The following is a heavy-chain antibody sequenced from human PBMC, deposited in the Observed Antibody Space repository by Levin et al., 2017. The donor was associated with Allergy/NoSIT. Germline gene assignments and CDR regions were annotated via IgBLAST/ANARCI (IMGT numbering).Heavy chain of an antibody. CDR2: IIPIFGTA. V-gene: IGHV1-69*13. CDR1: GGTFSSYA. J-gene: IGHJ4*02. D-gene: IGHD6-6*01. CDR3: ARALRSGSSIHPFDY. Sequence: SVKVSCKASGGTFSSYAISWVRQAPGQGLEWMGGIIPIFGTANYAQKFQGRVTITADESTSTAYMELSSLRSEDTAVYYCARALRSGSSIHPFDYWGQGTLVTVSS.